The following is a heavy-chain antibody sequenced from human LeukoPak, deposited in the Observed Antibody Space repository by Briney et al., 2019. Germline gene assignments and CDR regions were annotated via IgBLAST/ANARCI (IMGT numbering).Heavy chain of an antibody. Sequence: SETLSLTCTVSGGSISSYYWSWIRQPPGKGLEWIGYIYYSGSTNYNPSLKSRVTISVDTSKNQFSLKLSSVTAADTAVYYCASSGELIAAAGSFDYWGQGTLVTVSS. J-gene: IGHJ4*02. CDR2: IYYSGST. CDR1: GGSISSYY. V-gene: IGHV4-59*01. CDR3: ASSGELIAAAGSFDY. D-gene: IGHD6-13*01.